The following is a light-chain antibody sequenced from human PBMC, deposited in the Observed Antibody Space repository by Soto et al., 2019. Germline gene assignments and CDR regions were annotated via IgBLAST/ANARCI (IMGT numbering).Light chain of an antibody. V-gene: IGKV1-5*03. J-gene: IGKJ1*01. Sequence: DIQMTQSPSTLSGSVGDRVTITCRASQTISSWLAWHQQKPGKAPKLLIYKASTLKSGVPSRFRGSGSGTEFTLTISSLQPDDFETYYCQHYNSYSEAFGQGTKVDIK. CDR2: KAS. CDR1: QTISSW. CDR3: QHYNSYSEA.